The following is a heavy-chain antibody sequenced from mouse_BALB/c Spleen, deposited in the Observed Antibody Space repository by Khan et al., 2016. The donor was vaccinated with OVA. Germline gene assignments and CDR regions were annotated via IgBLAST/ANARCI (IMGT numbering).Heavy chain of an antibody. CDR3: ARWERFAY. D-gene: IGHD4-1*01. CDR1: GYTFTDYA. V-gene: IGHV1S137*01. CDR2: ISTYCGDA. J-gene: IGHJ3*01. Sequence: QVQLQQPGAELVRPGVSVKISCKGSGYTFTDYAMHWVKQSPAKSLEWIGVISTYCGDASYNQKFKGKATMTEDTSSSTAYMELARLTSEDSAIYKWARWERFAYWGQGTLVTVSA.